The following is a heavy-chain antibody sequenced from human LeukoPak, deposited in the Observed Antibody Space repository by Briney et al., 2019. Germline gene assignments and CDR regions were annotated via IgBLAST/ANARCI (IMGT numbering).Heavy chain of an antibody. V-gene: IGHV4-61*01. Sequence: PSQTLSLTCAVSGASLSTGNYCWNWLRQPPGKGLEWIVFIYYRGTTNYNPSLKSRVTISVDTSKNQFSLKLSSVTAADAAVYYCARGGGGSYDYYGMDVWGQGTTVTVSS. CDR2: IYYRGTT. CDR1: GASLSTGNYC. J-gene: IGHJ6*02. D-gene: IGHD2-21*01. CDR3: ARGGGGSYDYYGMDV.